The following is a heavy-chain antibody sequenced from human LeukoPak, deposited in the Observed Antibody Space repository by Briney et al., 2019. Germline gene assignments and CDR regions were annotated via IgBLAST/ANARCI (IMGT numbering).Heavy chain of an antibody. CDR3: ARTQLGGSLPDY. Sequence: SGPTLVNPTQTLTLTCTFSGFSLSTSGMCVSWIRQPPGKALEWLALIDWDDDKYYSTSLKTRLTISKDTSKNQVVLTITNMDPVDTATYYRARTQLGGSLPDYWGQGTLVTVSS. V-gene: IGHV2-70*01. CDR1: GFSLSTSGMC. D-gene: IGHD2-15*01. J-gene: IGHJ4*02. CDR2: IDWDDDK.